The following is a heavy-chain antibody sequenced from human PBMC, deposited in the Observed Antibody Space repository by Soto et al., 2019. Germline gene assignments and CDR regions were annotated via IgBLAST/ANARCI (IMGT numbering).Heavy chain of an antibody. Sequence: PGGSLRLSCAASGFTFSSYEMNWVRQAPGKGLEWVSYISSSGSTIYYADSVKGRFTISRDNAKNSLYLQMNSLRAEDTAVYYCARDRVVVTADYSYGMDVWGQGTTVTVSS. V-gene: IGHV3-48*03. D-gene: IGHD2-21*02. J-gene: IGHJ6*02. CDR3: ARDRVVVTADYSYGMDV. CDR1: GFTFSSYE. CDR2: ISSSGSTI.